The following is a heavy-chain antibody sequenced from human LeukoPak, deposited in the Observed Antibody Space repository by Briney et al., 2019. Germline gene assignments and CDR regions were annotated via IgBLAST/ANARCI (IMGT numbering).Heavy chain of an antibody. CDR1: GGSISSSNW. Sequence: SETLSLTCAVSGGSISSSNWWSWVRQPPGKGLEWIGEINHSGSTNYNPPLKSRVTISVDTSKNQFSLKLSSVTAADTAVYYCARTTYYDILTGANWFDPWGQGTLVTVSS. CDR2: INHSGST. V-gene: IGHV4-4*02. J-gene: IGHJ5*02. CDR3: ARTTYYDILTGANWFDP. D-gene: IGHD3-9*01.